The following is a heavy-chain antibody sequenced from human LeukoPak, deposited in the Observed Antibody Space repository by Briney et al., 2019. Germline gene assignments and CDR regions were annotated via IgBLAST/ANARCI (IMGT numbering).Heavy chain of an antibody. V-gene: IGHV4-31*03. CDR2: ICYSGRT. D-gene: IGHD2-2*01. J-gene: IGHJ4*02. CDR1: GASITSGAYY. Sequence: SQTLSLTCTVSGASITSGAYYWSWTRHPPGKSLEWLGYICYSGRTYYNPSRKSRVTISVETSENQFALKLRSVTAADKAVYYCAAIVVVTTAIDYWGQGTLVTVSS. CDR3: AAIVVVTTAIDY.